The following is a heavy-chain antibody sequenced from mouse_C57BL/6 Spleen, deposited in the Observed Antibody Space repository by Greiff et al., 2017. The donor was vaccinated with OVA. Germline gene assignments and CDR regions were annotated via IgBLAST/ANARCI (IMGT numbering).Heavy chain of an antibody. Sequence: VQLKQSGPELVKPGASVKISCKASGYSFTDYNMNWVKQSNGKSLEWIGVINPNYGTTSYNQKFKGKATLTVDQSSSTAYMQLNSLTSEDSAVYYCARRGIYYDYDGWYFDVWGTGTTVTVSS. CDR3: ARRGIYYDYDGWYFDV. D-gene: IGHD2-4*01. CDR1: GYSFTDYN. J-gene: IGHJ1*03. V-gene: IGHV1-39*01. CDR2: INPNYGTT.